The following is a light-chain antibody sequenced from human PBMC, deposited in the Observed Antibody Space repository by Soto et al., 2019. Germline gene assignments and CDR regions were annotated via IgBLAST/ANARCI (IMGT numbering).Light chain of an antibody. Sequence: EIVLTQSPGTLSLSPGERATLSCRASQSVRSSYLAWYQQKLGQAPRLLIYGVSNRATGIPDRFSGSGSGTDFTLTISRLEPEDFAVYYCQQYASSPLTFGGGTKVETK. CDR2: GVS. J-gene: IGKJ4*01. V-gene: IGKV3-20*01. CDR3: QQYASSPLT. CDR1: QSVRSSY.